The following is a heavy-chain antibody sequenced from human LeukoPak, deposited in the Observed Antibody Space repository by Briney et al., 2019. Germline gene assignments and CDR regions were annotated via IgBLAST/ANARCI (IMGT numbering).Heavy chain of an antibody. D-gene: IGHD3-10*01. J-gene: IGHJ4*02. CDR2: ISYDGSNK. V-gene: IGHV3-30*18. Sequence: GGSLRLSCAASGFTFSSYGMHWVRQAPGKGLEWVAVISYDGSNKYYADSVKGRFTISRDNSKNTLYLQMNSLRAEDTAVYYCAKVVDGYGSGSLPDYWGQGTLVTVSS. CDR3: AKVVDGYGSGSLPDY. CDR1: GFTFSSYG.